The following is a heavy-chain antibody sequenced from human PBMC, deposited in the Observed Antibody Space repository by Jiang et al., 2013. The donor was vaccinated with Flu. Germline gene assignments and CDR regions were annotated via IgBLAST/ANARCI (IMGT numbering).Heavy chain of an antibody. Sequence: LIYWDDDKPYSPSLRSRLTITKDTSKNQVVLRMTNMDPVDTATYYCARTAPGYSSGWYLFYGMDVWGQGTTVTVSS. J-gene: IGHJ6*02. CDR3: ARTAPGYSSGWYLFYGMDV. CDR2: IYWDDDK. V-gene: IGHV2-5*02. D-gene: IGHD6-19*01.